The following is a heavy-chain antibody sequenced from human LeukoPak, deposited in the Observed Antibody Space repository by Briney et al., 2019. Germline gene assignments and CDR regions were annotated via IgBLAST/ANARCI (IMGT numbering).Heavy chain of an antibody. Sequence: SETLSLTCTVSGSSVSSDTYYRSWIRQPPGKGLEWIGEINHSGSTNYNPSLKSRVTISVDTSKNQFSLKLSSVTAADTAVYHCARGPRRSFGATRYYFDYWGQGTLVTVSS. J-gene: IGHJ4*02. V-gene: IGHV4-39*07. CDR1: GSSVSSDTYY. CDR2: INHSGST. CDR3: ARGPRRSFGATRYYFDY. D-gene: IGHD1-26*01.